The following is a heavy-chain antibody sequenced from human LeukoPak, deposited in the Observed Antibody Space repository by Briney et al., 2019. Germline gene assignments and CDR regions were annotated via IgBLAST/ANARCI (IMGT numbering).Heavy chain of an antibody. CDR3: ARSFGSGSLDWFDP. Sequence: SETLSLTCTVSGDSISSRSHYCGWIRQPPGKGLEWIASIYYSGNTYYNPSLKSRVTISVDTSKNQFSLRLSSLIAADTAVYYCARSFGSGSLDWFDPWGQGTLVTVSS. CDR1: GDSISSRSHY. CDR2: IYYSGNT. V-gene: IGHV4-39*01. D-gene: IGHD3-10*01. J-gene: IGHJ5*02.